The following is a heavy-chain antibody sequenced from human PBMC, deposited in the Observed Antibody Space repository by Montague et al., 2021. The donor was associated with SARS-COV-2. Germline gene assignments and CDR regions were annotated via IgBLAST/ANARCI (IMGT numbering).Heavy chain of an antibody. CDR3: ARDGYNAHQNYWYFDL. D-gene: IGHD5-24*01. Sequence: SETLSLTCTVSGGSISTYYWSWIRQPPGKGLEWIRYIYYSGSTXXXPSXXXRVTISVDTSKNQFSLKLSSVTAADTAVYYCARDGYNAHQNYWYFDLWGRGTLVTVSS. CDR1: GGSISTYY. J-gene: IGHJ2*01. CDR2: IYYSGST. V-gene: IGHV4-59*12.